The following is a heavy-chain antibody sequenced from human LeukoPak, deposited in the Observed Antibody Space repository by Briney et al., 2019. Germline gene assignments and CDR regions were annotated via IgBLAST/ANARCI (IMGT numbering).Heavy chain of an antibody. J-gene: IGHJ5*02. D-gene: IGHD2-2*02. CDR3: ARFDCSSTSCYTGWFDP. CDR1: GFTFDDYA. Sequence: GGSLRLSCAASGFTFDDYAMHWVRQAPGKGLEWVSSITSSSSYIYYADSVKGRFTISRDNAKNSLYLRMNTLRAEDTAVYYCARFDCSSTSCYTGWFDPWGQGTLVTVSS. CDR2: ITSSSSYI. V-gene: IGHV3-21*01.